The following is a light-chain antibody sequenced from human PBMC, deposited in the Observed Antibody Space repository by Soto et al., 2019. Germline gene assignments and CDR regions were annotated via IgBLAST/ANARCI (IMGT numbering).Light chain of an antibody. J-gene: IGKJ2*01. CDR2: VAS. CDR1: QSVSSSY. Sequence: EIVLTQSPGTLSLSPGERATLSCRASQSVSSSYLAWYQQKPGQAPRLLIYVASSRATGLPDRCSGSGSGTDFTLTTSRLEPEDFAVYYCQQYGSSPGYTFGQGPKLEIK. V-gene: IGKV3-20*01. CDR3: QQYGSSPGYT.